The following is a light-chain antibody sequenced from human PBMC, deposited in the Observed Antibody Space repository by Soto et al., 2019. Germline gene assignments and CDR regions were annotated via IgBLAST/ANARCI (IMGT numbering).Light chain of an antibody. V-gene: IGKV3-15*01. Sequence: EIVMTQSPATLSVSPGERATLSCRASQSVSANLAWYQQKPGQAPRLLIYGAFTRATGIPARCSGSGSGTEFTLTISSLQSEDFAVHYCQQYNKWPLTFGGVTKVEIK. CDR1: QSVSAN. CDR3: QQYNKWPLT. J-gene: IGKJ4*01. CDR2: GAF.